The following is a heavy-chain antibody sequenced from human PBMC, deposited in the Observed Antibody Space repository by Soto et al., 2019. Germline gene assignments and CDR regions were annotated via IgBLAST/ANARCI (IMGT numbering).Heavy chain of an antibody. CDR2: IYYSGST. J-gene: IGHJ6*02. V-gene: IGHV4-59*01. CDR3: ARLKNSGWLQSGYYGMDA. D-gene: IGHD5-12*01. CDR1: GGSISSYY. Sequence: PSETLSLTCTVSGGSISSYYWSWIRQHPGKGLEWIGYIYYSGSTNYNPSLKSRVTISVDTSKNQFSLKLSSVTAADTAVYYCARLKNSGWLQSGYYGMDAWGQGTTVS.